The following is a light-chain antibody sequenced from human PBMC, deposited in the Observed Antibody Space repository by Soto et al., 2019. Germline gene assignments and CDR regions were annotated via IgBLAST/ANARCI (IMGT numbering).Light chain of an antibody. CDR1: QSVSSN. CDR2: GAS. J-gene: IGKJ2*01. Sequence: EIVLTQSPGTLSLSPGERATLSCRASQSVSSNLAWYQQKPGQAPRLLIYGASTRATGIPARFSGSGSGTDFTLTISSLQSEDFAVYYCQQYNNWPPYTFGQGTKVDIK. V-gene: IGKV3-15*01. CDR3: QQYNNWPPYT.